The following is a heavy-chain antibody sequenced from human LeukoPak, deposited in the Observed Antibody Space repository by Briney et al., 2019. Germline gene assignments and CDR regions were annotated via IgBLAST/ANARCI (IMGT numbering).Heavy chain of an antibody. Sequence: SETLSLTCTVSGGSISSYYWSWIRQPPGEGLEWIGYIYYTGTTDSNPSLKSRVTISLDTSKNQFSLNLSSVTAADTAVYYCARRWVYDKRAFDAWGQGTMVTVSS. CDR2: IYYTGTT. V-gene: IGHV4-59*08. D-gene: IGHD3-16*01. J-gene: IGHJ3*01. CDR1: GGSISSYY. CDR3: ARRWVYDKRAFDA.